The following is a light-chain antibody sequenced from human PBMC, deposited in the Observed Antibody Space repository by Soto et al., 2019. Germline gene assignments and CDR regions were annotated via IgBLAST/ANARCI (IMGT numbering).Light chain of an antibody. CDR2: KVS. J-gene: IGKJ2*01. CDR1: QSLVYRDGVTY. CDR3: MQGTHWPLT. Sequence: DVVMTQSPLSLPVTLGQPASISCRSSQSLVYRDGVTYLNWFQQRPGQSPRRLISKVSDRDSGVPDRFSGSGSGTDITLKISRVEAEDIGVYYCMQGTHWPLTFGQGTKLEIK. V-gene: IGKV2-30*01.